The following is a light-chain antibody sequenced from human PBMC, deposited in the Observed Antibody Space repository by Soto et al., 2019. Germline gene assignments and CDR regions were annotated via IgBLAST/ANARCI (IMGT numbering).Light chain of an antibody. CDR1: QSISSY. CDR2: AAS. Sequence: DIHMTHSPSSLSASVGDRVTIACRASQSISSYLNWYQQKPGKAPKLLIYAASILQGGVPSRFSGSGSGTDFTLTISGLQSEDFATYYCQQSYSVPPTFGQGTKVDI. V-gene: IGKV1-39*01. CDR3: QQSYSVPPT. J-gene: IGKJ1*01.